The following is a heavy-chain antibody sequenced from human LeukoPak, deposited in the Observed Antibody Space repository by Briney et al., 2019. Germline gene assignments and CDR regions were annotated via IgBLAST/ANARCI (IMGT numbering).Heavy chain of an antibody. CDR3: ARGSSRALDY. CDR1: GDSVSSNGVA. CDR2: AYYRSKWYN. D-gene: IGHD5/OR15-5a*01. J-gene: IGHJ4*02. V-gene: IGHV6-1*01. Sequence: SQTLSLTCAISGDSVSSNGVAWNWIRQSPSRGPEWLGGAYYRSKWYNHYAVSVKSRISINAETSKNQFSLQLNSVNPQDTAVYYCARGSSRALDYWGQGTLVTVSS.